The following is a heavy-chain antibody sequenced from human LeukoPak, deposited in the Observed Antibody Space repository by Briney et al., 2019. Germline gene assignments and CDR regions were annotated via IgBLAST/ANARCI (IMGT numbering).Heavy chain of an antibody. CDR1: GGSISNSNYY. J-gene: IGHJ3*02. V-gene: IGHV4-39*07. Sequence: PSETLSLTCTVSGGSISNSNYYWGWIRQPPGKGLERIGEISHSGTTNYNPSLKSRVTISLDTSKNQFSLKLSSVTAADTAVYYCARAVSDAFDIWGQGTMVTVSS. CDR3: ARAVSDAFDI. CDR2: ISHSGTT.